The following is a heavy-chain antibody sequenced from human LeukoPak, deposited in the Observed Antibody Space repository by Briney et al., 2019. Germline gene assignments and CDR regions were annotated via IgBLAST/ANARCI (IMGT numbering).Heavy chain of an antibody. V-gene: IGHV3-21*01. D-gene: IGHD3-22*01. CDR2: ISSSSSYI. CDR3: AREQEVDDSSGYYAYYYYYGMDV. J-gene: IGHJ6*02. CDR1: GFTSSSYS. Sequence: GGSLRLSCAASGFTSSSYSMNWVRQAPGKGLEWVSSISSSSSYIHYADSVKGRFTISRDNAKNSLYLQMNSLRAEDTAVYYCAREQEVDDSSGYYAYYYYYGMDVWGQGTTVTVSS.